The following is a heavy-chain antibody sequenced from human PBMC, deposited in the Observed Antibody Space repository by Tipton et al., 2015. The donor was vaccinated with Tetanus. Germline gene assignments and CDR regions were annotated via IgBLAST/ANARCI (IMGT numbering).Heavy chain of an antibody. CDR3: ARDRGGAYDY. V-gene: IGHV3-9*01. Sequence: SLRLSCAASGFTFDDYAMHWVRQAPGKGLEWVSGISWNSGSIGYADSVKGRFTISRDNSKNTLYLQMNSLRAEDTAVYYCARDRGGAYDYWGQGTLVTVSS. D-gene: IGHD4-23*01. CDR1: GFTFDDYA. CDR2: ISWNSGSI. J-gene: IGHJ4*02.